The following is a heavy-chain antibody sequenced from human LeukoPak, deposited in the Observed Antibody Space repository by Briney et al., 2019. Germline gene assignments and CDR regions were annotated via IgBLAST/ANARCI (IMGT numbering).Heavy chain of an antibody. J-gene: IGHJ2*01. CDR3: ARGDDPDPAMALGL. CDR2: INPNSGGT. Sequence: ASVKVSCKASGYTFTGYYLHWVRQAPGQGLQWMGWINPNSGGTKYVQKFQGRVTMTRDTSISTAYMEVSRLISDDTAVYYCARGDDPDPAMALGLWGRGTLVTVSS. V-gene: IGHV1-2*02. CDR1: GYTFTGYY. D-gene: IGHD5-18*01.